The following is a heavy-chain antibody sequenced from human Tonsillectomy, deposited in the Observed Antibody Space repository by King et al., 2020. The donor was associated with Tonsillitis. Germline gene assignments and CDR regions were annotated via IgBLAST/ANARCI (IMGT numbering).Heavy chain of an antibody. CDR2: ISWNSGSI. CDR1: GFTFDDYA. D-gene: IGHD3-9*01. J-gene: IGHJ4*02. V-gene: IGHV3-9*01. CDR3: ARSLYDILTGFFY. Sequence: QLVQSGGGLVQPGRSLRLSCAASGFTFDDYAMHWVRQAPGKGLEWVSGISWNSGSIGYADSVKGRFTISRVNAKNSLYLQMNSLRAEDTALYFCARSLYDILTGFFYWGQGTLVTVSS.